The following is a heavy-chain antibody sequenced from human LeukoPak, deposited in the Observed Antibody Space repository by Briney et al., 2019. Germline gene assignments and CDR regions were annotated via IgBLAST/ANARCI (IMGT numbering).Heavy chain of an antibody. CDR3: AKSHSLGSSWHYFDY. V-gene: IGHV3-9*03. Sequence: GGSLRLSCAASGFTFDDYAMHWVRQAPGKGLEWVSGISWNSGSIGYADSVKGRFTISRDNAKNSLYLQMNSLRAEDMALYYCAKSHSLGSSWHYFDYWGQGTLVTVSS. CDR2: ISWNSGSI. CDR1: GFTFDDYA. D-gene: IGHD6-13*01. J-gene: IGHJ4*02.